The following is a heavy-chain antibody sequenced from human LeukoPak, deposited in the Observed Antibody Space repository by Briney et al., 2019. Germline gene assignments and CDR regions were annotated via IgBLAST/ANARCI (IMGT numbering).Heavy chain of an antibody. D-gene: IGHD5-18*01. CDR3: ARLIVGAGDTAMVTSDY. Sequence: GASVKVSCKASGYTFTGYYMHWVRQAPGQGLEWMGWINPNSGGTNYAQKFQGRVTMTRDTSISTAYMELSRLRSDDTAVYYCARLIVGAGDTAMVTSDYWGQGTLVTVSS. J-gene: IGHJ4*02. CDR2: INPNSGGT. V-gene: IGHV1-2*02. CDR1: GYTFTGYY.